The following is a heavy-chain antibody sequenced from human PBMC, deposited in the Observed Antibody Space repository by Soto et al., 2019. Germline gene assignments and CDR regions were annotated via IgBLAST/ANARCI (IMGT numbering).Heavy chain of an antibody. CDR2: IYYSGST. D-gene: IGHD6-6*01. J-gene: IGHJ6*02. V-gene: IGHV4-39*01. CDR3: ARRVAARLLRVGYYYYGMDV. CDR1: GGSISSSSYY. Sequence: LSLTCTVSGGSISSSSYYWGWIRQPPGKGLEWIGSIYYSGSTYYNPSLKSRVTISVDTSKNQFSLKLSSVTAADTAVYYCARRVAARLLRVGYYYYGMDVWGQGTTVTVSS.